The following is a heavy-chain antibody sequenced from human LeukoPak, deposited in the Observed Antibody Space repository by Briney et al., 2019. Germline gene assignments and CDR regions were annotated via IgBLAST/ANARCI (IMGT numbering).Heavy chain of an antibody. CDR3: VKDLSYESSGSVIEN. V-gene: IGHV3-43*01. Sequence: GGSLRLSCAASGFTFEDYTMHGVRQGPGKTLEWVSLISWDGTTYYADSLKGRFTISRDNSKNSLYLQMDTLTTDDTAFYYCVKDLSYESSGSVIENWGQGTLVTVSS. CDR2: ISWDGTT. D-gene: IGHD3-22*01. CDR1: GFTFEDYT. J-gene: IGHJ4*02.